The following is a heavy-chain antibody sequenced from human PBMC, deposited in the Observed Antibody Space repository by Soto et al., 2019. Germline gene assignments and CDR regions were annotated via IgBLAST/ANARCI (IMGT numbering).Heavy chain of an antibody. CDR2: ISSSSSYI. J-gene: IGHJ6*02. Sequence: LXLSCAASLFTFSSYSMNWVRQAPGKWLEWVSSISSSSSYIYYADSVKGRFTISRDNAKNSLYLQMNSLRAEDTAVYYCLGEELVGRGYYYYGMDVWGQGTTVTVSS. V-gene: IGHV3-21*01. D-gene: IGHD6-6*01. CDR1: LFTFSSYS. CDR3: LGEELVGRGYYYYGMDV.